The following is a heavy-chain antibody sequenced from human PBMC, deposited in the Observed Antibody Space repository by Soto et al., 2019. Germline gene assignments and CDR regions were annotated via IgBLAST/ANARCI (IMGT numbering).Heavy chain of an antibody. V-gene: IGHV4-59*01. CDR1: GGSISSYY. J-gene: IGHJ6*02. CDR2: IYYSGST. CDR3: ARAQAFWSGAGMDV. Sequence: SETLSLTCTVSGGSISSYYWSWIRQPPGKGLEWIGYIYYSGSTNYNPSLKSRVTISVDTSKNQFSLKLSSVTAAHTAVHYCARAQAFWSGAGMDVWGQGTTVTVSS. D-gene: IGHD3-3*01.